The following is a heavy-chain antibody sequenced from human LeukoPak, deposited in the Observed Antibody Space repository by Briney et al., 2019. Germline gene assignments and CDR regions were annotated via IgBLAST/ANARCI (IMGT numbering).Heavy chain of an antibody. Sequence: PGGSLRLSCAASGFTFSSYSMNWVRQAPGRGLEWVSSISSSSTYTYYADSVKGRFTISRDNAKNSLYLQMDSLRAEDTAVYYCARGPPLFAPWGQGTLVAVSS. J-gene: IGHJ5*02. V-gene: IGHV3-21*01. CDR3: ARGPPLFAP. CDR2: ISSSSTYT. CDR1: GFTFSSYS.